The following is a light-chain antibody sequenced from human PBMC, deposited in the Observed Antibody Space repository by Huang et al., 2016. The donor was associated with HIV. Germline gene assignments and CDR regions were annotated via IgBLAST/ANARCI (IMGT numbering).Light chain of an antibody. V-gene: IGKV1-39*01. J-gene: IGKJ3*01. Sequence: DIQMTQSPSSLSASVGDRVTITCRASQSISSHLNWYHQKPGKAPKLLIHTASSLQSGGPARFSGSGSGTDFTLTISGLQPEDFGTYFCQQSYITPPFTFGPGTKVDIK. CDR3: QQSYITPPFT. CDR2: TAS. CDR1: QSISSH.